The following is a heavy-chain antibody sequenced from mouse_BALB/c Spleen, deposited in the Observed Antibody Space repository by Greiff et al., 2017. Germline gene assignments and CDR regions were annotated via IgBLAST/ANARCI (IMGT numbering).Heavy chain of an antibody. D-gene: IGHD2-10*02. CDR3: ARSMGYGNYFDY. V-gene: IGHV1-4*02. J-gene: IGHJ2*01. CDR2: INPSSGYT. Sequence: QVQLQQSAAELARPGASVKMSCKASGYTFTSYTMHWVKQRPGQGLEWIGYINPSSGYTEYNQKFKDKTTLTADKSSSTAYMQLSSLTSEDSAVYYCARSMGYGNYFDYWGQGTTLTVSS. CDR1: GYTFTSYT.